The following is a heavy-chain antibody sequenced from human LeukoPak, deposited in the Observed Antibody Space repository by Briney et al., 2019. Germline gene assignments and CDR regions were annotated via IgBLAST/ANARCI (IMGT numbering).Heavy chain of an antibody. D-gene: IGHD6-19*01. CDR1: GFTVSSYG. J-gene: IGHJ4*02. V-gene: IGHV3-30*02. CDR3: AKPLPIAVAGTGIDY. Sequence: PGGSLRLSCAASGFTVSSYGMHWVRQAPGKGLEWVAFIRYDGSNKYYADSVKGRFTISRDNSKNTLYLQMNSLRAEDTAVYYCAKPLPIAVAGTGIDYWGQGTLVTVSS. CDR2: IRYDGSNK.